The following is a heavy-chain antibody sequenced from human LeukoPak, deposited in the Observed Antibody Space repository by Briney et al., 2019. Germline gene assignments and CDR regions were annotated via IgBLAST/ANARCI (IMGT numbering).Heavy chain of an antibody. CDR1: GGSISSYY. Sequence: NASETLSLTCTVSGGSISSYYWSWIRQPPGKGLEWIGYIYNSGSTNYNPSLKSRVTISVDTSKNQFSLKLSSVTAADTAVYYCARDVGATPGYFDYWGQGTLVTVSS. CDR3: ARDVGATPGYFDY. CDR2: IYNSGST. J-gene: IGHJ4*02. D-gene: IGHD1-26*01. V-gene: IGHV4-59*01.